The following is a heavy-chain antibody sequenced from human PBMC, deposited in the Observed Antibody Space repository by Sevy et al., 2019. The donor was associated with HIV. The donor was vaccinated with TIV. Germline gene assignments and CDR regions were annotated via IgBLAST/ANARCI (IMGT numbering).Heavy chain of an antibody. Sequence: SETLSLTCTVSGGSISSSSYYWGWTRQPPGKGLEWIGSIYYSGSTYYNPSLKSRVTISVDTSKNQFSLKLSSVTAADTAVYYCARRQVEQWLGIDYWGQGTLVTVSS. CDR2: IYYSGST. CDR1: GGSISSSSYY. V-gene: IGHV4-39*01. D-gene: IGHD6-19*01. J-gene: IGHJ4*02. CDR3: ARRQVEQWLGIDY.